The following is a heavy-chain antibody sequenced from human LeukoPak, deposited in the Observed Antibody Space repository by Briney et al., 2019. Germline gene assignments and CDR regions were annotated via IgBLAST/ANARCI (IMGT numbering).Heavy chain of an antibody. J-gene: IGHJ2*01. D-gene: IGHD4-11*01. V-gene: IGHV3-73*01. Sequence: GGSLRLSCAASGFTFSGSAMHWVRQASGKGLEWVGRIRSKANSYATAYAASVKGRFTISRDDSKNTVYLQMNSLKTEDTAVYYCTRRGTGYSNSYWYFDLWGRGTLVTVSS. CDR2: IRSKANSYAT. CDR3: TRRGTGYSNSYWYFDL. CDR1: GFTFSGSA.